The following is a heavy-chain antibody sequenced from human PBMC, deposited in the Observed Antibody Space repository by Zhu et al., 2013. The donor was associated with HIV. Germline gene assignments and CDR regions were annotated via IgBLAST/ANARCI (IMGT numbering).Heavy chain of an antibody. J-gene: IGHJ4*02. Sequence: QVXLVQSGGEMKKPGASVTVSCKASRSNSSAYHYNFNGHGIPWVRQAPGQGLEWMGWISTYNGDTNYAQRFQGRVTMTTDTYTSTAYMDLRSLRSDDTAVYYCARDPDAAFDPVGVPAALKRIDYWGQGTLVTVS. CDR3: ARDPDAAFDPVGVPAALKRIDY. CDR2: ISTYNGDT. D-gene: IGHD2-2*01. CDR1: RSNSSAYHYNFNGHG. V-gene: IGHV1-18*04.